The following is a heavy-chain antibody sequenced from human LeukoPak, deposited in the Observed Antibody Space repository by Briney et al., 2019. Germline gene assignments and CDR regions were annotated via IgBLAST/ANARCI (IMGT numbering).Heavy chain of an antibody. J-gene: IGHJ4*02. CDR2: ISSGGNT. V-gene: IGHV3-23*01. D-gene: IGHD3-22*01. CDR1: GFTFSSYA. Sequence: GGSLRLSCAASGFTFSSYAMSWVRQALGKGLEWVSFISSGGNTDYADSVKGRFTISRDNSQNTLYLQMNSLRAEDTAVYYCAKSVYYDGGGYYYTDYWGQGTLVTVSS. CDR3: AKSVYYDGGGYYYTDY.